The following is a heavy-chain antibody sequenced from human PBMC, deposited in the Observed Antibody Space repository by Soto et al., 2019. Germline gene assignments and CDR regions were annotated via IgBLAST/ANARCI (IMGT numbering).Heavy chain of an antibody. D-gene: IGHD2-15*01. Sequence: QVTLKESGHVLVKPTETLTLTCTASGFSLSKSRMGVRWIRQPPGKALEWLAHTFWNDERSYNTSLKSRLTISRDTSKSQVVLTRTNVDPVDTGTYFGARALRDRLPISYFDSWGQGTLVTVSS. V-gene: IGHV2-26*01. CDR1: GFSLSKSRMG. J-gene: IGHJ4*02. CDR3: ARALRDRLPISYFDS. CDR2: TFWNDER.